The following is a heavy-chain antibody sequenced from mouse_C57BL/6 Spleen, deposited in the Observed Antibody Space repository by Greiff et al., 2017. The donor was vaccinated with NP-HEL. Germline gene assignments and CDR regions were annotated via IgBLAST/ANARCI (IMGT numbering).Heavy chain of an antibody. D-gene: IGHD2-4*01. CDR1: GFTFSDYG. V-gene: IGHV5-17*01. CDR3: ARMITSYFDY. CDR2: ISSGSSTI. J-gene: IGHJ2*01. Sequence: EVKLMESGGGLVKPGGSLKLSCAASGFTFSDYGMHWVRQAPEKGLEWVAYISSGSSTIYYADTVKGRFTISRDNAKNTLFLQMTSLRSEDTAMYYCARMITSYFDYWGQGTTLTVSS.